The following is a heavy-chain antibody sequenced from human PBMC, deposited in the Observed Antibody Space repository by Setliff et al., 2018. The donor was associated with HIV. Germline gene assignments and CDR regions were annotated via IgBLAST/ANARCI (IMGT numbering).Heavy chain of an antibody. Sequence: SETLSLTCAVSGGSISSHYWSWVRLPPGKGLEWIGTIYYNGNTNYNPSLKSRVAISVDTSKNQFSLKLNSVTAADTAVYYCARGFCSGGTCFDYWGQGTLVTVSS. CDR2: IYYNGNT. CDR1: GGSISSHY. CDR3: ARGFCSGGTCFDY. V-gene: IGHV4-59*11. J-gene: IGHJ4*02. D-gene: IGHD2-15*01.